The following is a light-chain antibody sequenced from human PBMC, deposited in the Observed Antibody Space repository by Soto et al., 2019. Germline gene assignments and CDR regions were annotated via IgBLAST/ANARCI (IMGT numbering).Light chain of an antibody. CDR3: QQYGSSPPT. Sequence: EIVLTQSPGTLSLSPGERATLSCRASQSVSSSDLAWYQQKPGQAPRLLMYGTSSRATGIPDRFSGSGSGTDFTLTISRLEPEDFAVYYCQQYGSSPPTFGPGTKVDIK. J-gene: IGKJ3*01. CDR1: QSVSSSD. V-gene: IGKV3-20*01. CDR2: GTS.